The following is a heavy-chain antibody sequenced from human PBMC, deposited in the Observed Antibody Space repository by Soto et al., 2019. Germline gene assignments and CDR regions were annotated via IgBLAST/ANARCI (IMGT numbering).Heavy chain of an antibody. CDR1: GGSISSGDYY. V-gene: IGHV4-30-4*01. Sequence: SETLSLTCTVSGGSISSGDYYWSWIRQPPGKGLEWIGYIYYSGSTYYNPSLKSRVTISVDTSKNQFSLKLSSVTAADTAVYYCARVKGDYYDSSGYYYSVEYFDYWGQGTLVTVSS. CDR3: ARVKGDYYDSSGYYYSVEYFDY. J-gene: IGHJ4*02. CDR2: IYYSGST. D-gene: IGHD3-22*01.